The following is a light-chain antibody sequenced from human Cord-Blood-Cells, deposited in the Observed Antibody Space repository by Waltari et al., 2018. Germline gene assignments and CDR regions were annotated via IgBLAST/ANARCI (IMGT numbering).Light chain of an antibody. CDR1: SSNIGAGYD. CDR3: QSYDSSLSGSV. Sequence: QSVLTQPPSVSGAPGQRVTISCTGSSSNIGAGYDVHWYQQLPGTAPKLHIYGNTNRPSGVPDRCAGSKSGTSASLAITGLQAEDEADEYCQSYDSSLSGSVFGGGTKLTVL. V-gene: IGLV1-40*01. J-gene: IGLJ3*02. CDR2: GNT.